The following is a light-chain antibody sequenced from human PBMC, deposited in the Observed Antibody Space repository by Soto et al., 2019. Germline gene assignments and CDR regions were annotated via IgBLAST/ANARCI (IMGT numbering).Light chain of an antibody. J-gene: IGKJ2*01. CDR2: DAS. CDR1: QNTSVW. V-gene: IGKV1-5*01. CDR3: QQYDSSSPS. Sequence: DLHMTQSPSPLSASVGDGVTITCRATQNTSVWLAWYQQTPGKAPKLLMYDASSLETGAPPRFSGSGSGTEFTLTIRSLQPDDCATYYCQQYDSSSPSFGHGTKLEIK.